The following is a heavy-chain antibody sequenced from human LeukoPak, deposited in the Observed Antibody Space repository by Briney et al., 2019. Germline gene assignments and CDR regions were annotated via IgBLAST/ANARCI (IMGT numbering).Heavy chain of an antibody. D-gene: IGHD1-20*01. CDR3: ARGGITGTPGDWFDP. V-gene: IGHV3-64*01. Sequence: PGGSLRLSCAASGFTFSSYAMHWVRQAPGKGLEYVSAISSNGVSTYYANSVKGRFTVSRDNSKNTLYLQMGSLRAEDMAVYYCARGGITGTPGDWFDPWGQGTLVTVSS. J-gene: IGHJ5*02. CDR1: GFTFSSYA. CDR2: ISSNGVST.